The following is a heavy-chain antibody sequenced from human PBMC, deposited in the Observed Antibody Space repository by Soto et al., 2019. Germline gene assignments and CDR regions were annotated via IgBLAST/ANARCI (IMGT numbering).Heavy chain of an antibody. CDR1: GFTFSSYG. Sequence: QVQLVESGGGVVQPGRSLRLSCAASGFTFSSYGMHWVRQAPGKGLEWVAVIWYDGSNKYYADSVKGRFTISRDNSKKTLYLPMNGLRAEDTDVYYCARDRVEASQGLYCMDVWGQGTTVTVSS. CDR3: ARDRVEASQGLYCMDV. D-gene: IGHD2-15*01. CDR2: IWYDGSNK. V-gene: IGHV3-33*01. J-gene: IGHJ6*02.